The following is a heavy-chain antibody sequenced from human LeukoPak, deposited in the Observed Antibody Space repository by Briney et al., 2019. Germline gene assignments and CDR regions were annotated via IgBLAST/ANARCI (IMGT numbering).Heavy chain of an antibody. D-gene: IGHD3-10*01. CDR3: ARVDYYGSGNYYNDVDY. J-gene: IGHJ4*02. CDR1: GFTFSSYS. CDR2: ISSSSSYT. V-gene: IGHV3-21*01. Sequence: GGSLRLSCAASGFTFSSYSMNWVRQAPGKGLEWVSSISSSSSYTYYADSVKGRFTISRDNAKNSLYLQMNSLRAEDTALYYCARVDYYGSGNYYNDVDYWGQGTLVTVSS.